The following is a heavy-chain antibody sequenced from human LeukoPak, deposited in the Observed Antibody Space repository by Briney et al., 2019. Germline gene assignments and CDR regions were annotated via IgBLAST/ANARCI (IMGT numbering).Heavy chain of an antibody. CDR1: GYTFTGYH. D-gene: IGHD2-2*01. V-gene: IGHV1-2*02. CDR2: INPNSGGT. J-gene: IGHJ4*02. Sequence: GASVKVSCKASGYTFTGYHMHWVRQAPGQGLEWMGWINPNSGGTNYAQKFQGRVTMTRDTSISTAYMELSRLRSDDTAVYYCAFYCSSTSCYLGNDYWGQGTLVTVSS. CDR3: AFYCSSTSCYLGNDY.